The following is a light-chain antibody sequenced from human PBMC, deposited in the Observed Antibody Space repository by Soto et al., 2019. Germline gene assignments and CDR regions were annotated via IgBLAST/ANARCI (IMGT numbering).Light chain of an antibody. CDR3: LQYGSSPPIT. CDR2: GAS. CDR1: QSVSSSY. J-gene: IGKJ5*01. V-gene: IGKV3-20*01. Sequence: EIVLTQSPGTLSLSPGERATLSCRASQSVSSSYLAWYQQKPGQAPRLLIYGASSRTTGIPDRFSGSGSGTDFTLTISRLESEDFAVYYCLQYGSSPPITFDQDTRRELK.